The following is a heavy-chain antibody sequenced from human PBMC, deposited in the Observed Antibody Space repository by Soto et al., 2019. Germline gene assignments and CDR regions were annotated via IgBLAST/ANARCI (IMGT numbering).Heavy chain of an antibody. CDR1: GGSFSGYY. J-gene: IGHJ4*02. CDR3: ARGSTHLLLTVTNQIDY. CDR2: INHSGST. V-gene: IGHV4-34*01. D-gene: IGHD4-17*01. Sequence: PSETLSLTCAVYGGSFSGYYWSWIRQPPGKGLEWIGEINHSGSTNYNPSLKSRVTISVDTSKNQFSLKLSSVTAADTAVYYCARGSTHLLLTVTNQIDYWGQGTLVTVSS.